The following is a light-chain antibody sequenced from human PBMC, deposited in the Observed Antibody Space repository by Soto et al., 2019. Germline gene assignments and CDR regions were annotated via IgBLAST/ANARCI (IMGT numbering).Light chain of an antibody. CDR3: QQYSNWYPGT. CDR1: QSVRSN. CDR2: GAY. J-gene: IGKJ1*01. Sequence: EIVMTQSPATLSVSPGERSTLSCRASQSVRSNLAWYQQKPGQAPRLLIYGAYTRATGIPARFSGSGSGTEFTLTISSLQSEDFAVYYCQQYSNWYPGTFXQGTKAYIK. V-gene: IGKV3-15*01.